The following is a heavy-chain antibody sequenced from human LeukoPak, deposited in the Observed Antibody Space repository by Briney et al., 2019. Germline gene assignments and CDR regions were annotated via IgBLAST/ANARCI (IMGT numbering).Heavy chain of an antibody. V-gene: IGHV1-2*06. D-gene: IGHD6-13*01. CDR2: INPNSAST. Sequence: ASVTVSCQASGYTLTGYYMHWVRHAPGQGLEWMGRINPNSASTNYAQKVQGRVTMTRDTSIRTAYMELSRLRSDDTAVYYCASLRLAAAGNSGSYYYYGMDVWGQGTTVTVSS. CDR1: GYTLTGYY. CDR3: ASLRLAAAGNSGSYYYYGMDV. J-gene: IGHJ6*02.